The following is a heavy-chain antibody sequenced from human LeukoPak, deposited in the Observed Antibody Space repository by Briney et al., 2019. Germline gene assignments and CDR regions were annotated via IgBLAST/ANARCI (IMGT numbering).Heavy chain of an antibody. CDR3: ARGGHYDILTGYTPIDY. CDR2: SSAYNGNT. D-gene: IGHD3-9*01. J-gene: IGHJ4*02. CDR1: GYTFTSYG. Sequence: GASVNVSCKASGYTFTSYGISWVRQAPGQGLEWMGWSSAYNGNTNYAQKLQGRVTMTTDTSTSTAYMELRSLRSDDTAVYYCARGGHYDILTGYTPIDYWGQGTLVTVSS. V-gene: IGHV1-18*01.